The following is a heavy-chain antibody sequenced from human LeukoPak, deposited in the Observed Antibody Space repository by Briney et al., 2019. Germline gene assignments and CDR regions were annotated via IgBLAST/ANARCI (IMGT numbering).Heavy chain of an antibody. CDR3: ARDQEGGYNIHDAFDI. CDR1: GYTFTSYY. J-gene: IGHJ3*02. CDR2: IIPIFGTA. V-gene: IGHV1-69*05. Sequence: SVKVSCKASGYTFTSYYMHWVRQAPGQGLEWMGGIIPIFGTANYAQKFQGRVTITTDESTSTAYMELSSLRSEDTAVYYCARDQEGGYNIHDAFDIWGQGTMVTVSS. D-gene: IGHD5-24*01.